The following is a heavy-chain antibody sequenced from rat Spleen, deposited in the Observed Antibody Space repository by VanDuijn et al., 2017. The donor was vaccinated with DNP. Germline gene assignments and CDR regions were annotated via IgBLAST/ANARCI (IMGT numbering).Heavy chain of an antibody. CDR3: ATHCVGEGLHYFDY. V-gene: IGHV5S10*01. J-gene: IGHJ2*01. D-gene: IGHD1-11*01. Sequence: EVQLVESGGGLVQPGNSLKLSCAASGFTFSDYAMAWVRQSPKKGLEWVATIIYDGSSTYYRDSVKGRFTISRDNAKSTLYLQMDSLRSEDTATYYCATHCVGEGLHYFDYWGQGVMVTVSS. CDR2: IIYDGSST. CDR1: GFTFSDYA.